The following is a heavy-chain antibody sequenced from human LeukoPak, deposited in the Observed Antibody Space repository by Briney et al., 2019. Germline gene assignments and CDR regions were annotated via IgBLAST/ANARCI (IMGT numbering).Heavy chain of an antibody. Sequence: ESGPALVKSTQTLTLTCTFSGFSLSTSGMCVSWIRQPPGKALEWLARIDWDDDKYYSTSLKTRLTISKDTSKNQVVLTMTNTDPVDTATYYCARIFEYSSGWYSGFDYWGQGTLVTVSS. CDR2: IDWDDDK. CDR1: GFSLSTSGMC. J-gene: IGHJ4*02. D-gene: IGHD6-19*01. CDR3: ARIFEYSSGWYSGFDY. V-gene: IGHV2-70*11.